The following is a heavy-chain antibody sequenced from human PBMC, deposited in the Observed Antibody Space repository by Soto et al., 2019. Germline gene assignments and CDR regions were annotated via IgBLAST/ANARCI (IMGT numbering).Heavy chain of an antibody. CDR2: IYHGLSI. D-gene: IGHD3-16*01. V-gene: IGHV4-34*01. CDR3: ARHGGYYFDY. J-gene: IGHJ4*02. Sequence: ETLSLTCAVXSGSFSGYYWSWIRQPPGKGLEWIGEIYHGLSIVYNPSLKSRVTISGDSSKNQFSLKLSSVTAADTAVYYCARHGGYYFDYWGQGTLVTSPQ. CDR1: SGSFSGYY.